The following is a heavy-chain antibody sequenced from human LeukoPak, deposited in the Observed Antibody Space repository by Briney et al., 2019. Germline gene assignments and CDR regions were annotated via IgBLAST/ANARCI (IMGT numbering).Heavy chain of an antibody. J-gene: IGHJ6*02. CDR1: GFTVSSYG. V-gene: IGHV3-30*18. Sequence: GRSLRLSCAASGFTVSSYGMHWVRQAPGKGLEWVAVISYDGSNKYYADSVKGRFTISRDNSKNTLYLQMNSLRAEDTAVYYCAKDVLRYFDWLLEAAEKNYGMDVWGQGTTVTVSS. CDR2: ISYDGSNK. D-gene: IGHD3-9*01. CDR3: AKDVLRYFDWLLEAAEKNYGMDV.